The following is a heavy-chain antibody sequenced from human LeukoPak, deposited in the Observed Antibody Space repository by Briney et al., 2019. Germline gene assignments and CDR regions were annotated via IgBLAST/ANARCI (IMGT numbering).Heavy chain of an antibody. D-gene: IGHD5-12*01. CDR1: GFTFSSYW. Sequence: PGGSLRLSCAASGFTFSSYWMSWVRQAPGKGLEWLANIKQDGSEKYYVDSVKGRFTISRDNAKNSLYLQMNSLRAEDTAVYYCARDPPDIVATYFDYWGQGTLVTVSS. CDR2: IKQDGSEK. CDR3: ARDPPDIVATYFDY. V-gene: IGHV3-7*01. J-gene: IGHJ4*02.